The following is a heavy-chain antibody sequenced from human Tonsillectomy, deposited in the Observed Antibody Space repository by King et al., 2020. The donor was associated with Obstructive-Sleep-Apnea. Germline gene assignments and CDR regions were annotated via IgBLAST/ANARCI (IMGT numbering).Heavy chain of an antibody. CDR2: IYYSGST. CDR1: GGSISSGGYY. CDR3: AGEYGSGSYFLALDY. D-gene: IGHD3-10*01. Sequence: QLQESGPGLVKPSQTLSLTCTVSGGSISSGGYYWSWIRQHPGKGLEWIGYIYYSGSTYYNPSLKSRVTISVETSKNQFSLKLSSVTAADTAVYYCAGEYGSGSYFLALDYWGQGTLVTVSS. V-gene: IGHV4-31*03. J-gene: IGHJ4*02.